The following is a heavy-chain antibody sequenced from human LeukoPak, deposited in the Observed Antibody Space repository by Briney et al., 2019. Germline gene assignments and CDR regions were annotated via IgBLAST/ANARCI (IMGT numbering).Heavy chain of an antibody. J-gene: IGHJ4*02. Sequence: GGSLRLSCAASGFTFSSYGMHWVRQAPGKGLEWVAVISYDGSNKYYADSVKGRFTISRDNSKNTLYLQMNSLRAEDTAVYYCAKGIDYYDSSGYWDYWGQGTLVTVSS. D-gene: IGHD3-22*01. CDR2: ISYDGSNK. V-gene: IGHV3-30*18. CDR3: AKGIDYYDSSGYWDY. CDR1: GFTFSSYG.